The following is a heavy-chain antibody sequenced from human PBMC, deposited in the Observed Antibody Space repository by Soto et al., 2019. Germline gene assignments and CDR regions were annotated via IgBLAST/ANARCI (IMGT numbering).Heavy chain of an antibody. CDR2: IYYSGST. Sequence: QVQLQESGPGLVKPSQTLSLTCTVSGGSISSGGDYWSLIRQHPGKGLEWIGYIYYSGSTYYNPSLKSRLTISVDTSKNQFSLKLSSVTAADTAVYYCARGVRGGGSSHWYFDLWGRRTLVTVSS. J-gene: IGHJ2*01. V-gene: IGHV4-31*03. CDR3: ARGVRGGGSSHWYFDL. D-gene: IGHD2-15*01. CDR1: GGSISSGGDY.